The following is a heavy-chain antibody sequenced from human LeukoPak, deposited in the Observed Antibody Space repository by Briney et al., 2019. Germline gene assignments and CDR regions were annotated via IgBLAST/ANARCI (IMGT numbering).Heavy chain of an antibody. D-gene: IGHD3-22*01. CDR2: ISGSGGST. J-gene: IGHJ4*02. Sequence: GGSLRLSCATSGFTFSSYAMSWVRQAPGKGLEWVSAISGSGGSTYYADSVKGRFTISRDNSKNTLYLQMNSLRAEDTAVYYCAKDREGYYYDSSVYWGQGTLVTVSS. CDR1: GFTFSSYA. CDR3: AKDREGYYYDSSVY. V-gene: IGHV3-23*01.